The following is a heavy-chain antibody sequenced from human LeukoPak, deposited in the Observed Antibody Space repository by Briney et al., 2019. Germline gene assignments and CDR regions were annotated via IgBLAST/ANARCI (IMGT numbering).Heavy chain of an antibody. Sequence: GASVKVSCKASGYTFTNYGISWVQQAPGQGLEWMGWISAYNGNTNYAQKLQGRVTMTTDTSTSTAYMELRSLRSDDTAVYYCARDLRIAVAGSTPFDYWGQGTLVTVSS. V-gene: IGHV1-18*01. CDR1: GYTFTNYG. CDR2: ISAYNGNT. D-gene: IGHD6-19*01. J-gene: IGHJ4*02. CDR3: ARDLRIAVAGSTPFDY.